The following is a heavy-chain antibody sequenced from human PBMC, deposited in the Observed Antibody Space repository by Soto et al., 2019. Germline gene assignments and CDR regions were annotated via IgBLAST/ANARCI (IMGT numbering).Heavy chain of an antibody. CDR1: GFTFSSYC. D-gene: IGHD6-19*01. V-gene: IGHV3-33*01. Sequence: GGSLRLSCAACGFTFSSYCMHWVRQAPCKGLEWVAVIWYDGSNKYYADSVKGRFTISRDNSKKTLYLQMNSLRAEDTAVYYCASEGTSRWYTYYYYGMDVLGQRTTVTVSS. CDR3: ASEGTSRWYTYYYYGMDV. CDR2: IWYDGSNK. J-gene: IGHJ6*02.